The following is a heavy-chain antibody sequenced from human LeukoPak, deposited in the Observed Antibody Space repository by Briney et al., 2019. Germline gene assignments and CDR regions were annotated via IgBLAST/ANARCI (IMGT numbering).Heavy chain of an antibody. V-gene: IGHV4-39*02. Sequence: PSETLSLTCTVSGGSISNSSFYWGWVRQPPGKGLEWIGNIYYRGSTYYNSSLKSRVSISVDTSKNYFSLKVSSVTAADTAVYYCARLFLRFGEFSFDYWGQGTLVTVSS. CDR2: IYYRGST. CDR1: GGSISNSSFY. J-gene: IGHJ4*02. CDR3: ARLFLRFGEFSFDY. D-gene: IGHD3-10*01.